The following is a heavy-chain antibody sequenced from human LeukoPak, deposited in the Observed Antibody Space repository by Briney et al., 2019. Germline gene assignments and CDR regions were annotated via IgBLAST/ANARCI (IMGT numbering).Heavy chain of an antibody. CDR2: ISNSGSSI. CDR1: GFTFSDSY. Sequence: GGSLRLSCAASGFTFSDSYMTWIRQAPGKGLERVSYISNSGSSIYYADSVKGRFTTSRDNAKSSLYLQMNSLKTEDTAVYYCARELRGYNRLRTYYYYMDVWGKGTTVTVSS. J-gene: IGHJ6*03. D-gene: IGHD5-24*01. V-gene: IGHV3-11*01. CDR3: ARELRGYNRLRTYYYYMDV.